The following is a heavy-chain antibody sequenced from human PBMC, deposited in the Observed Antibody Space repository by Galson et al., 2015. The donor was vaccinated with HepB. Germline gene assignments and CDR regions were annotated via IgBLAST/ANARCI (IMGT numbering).Heavy chain of an antibody. CDR2: IWYHGRDQ. D-gene: IGHD3-22*01. CDR1: RFTFSCYA. J-gene: IGHJ4*02. CDR3: ARDGDTSGHYGIFDY. Sequence: SLRLSCAASRFTFSCYAMHWVRQAPGKGLEWVSVIWYHGRDQYYADSVTGRFTVSRDQSKNTVYLQMNSLRAEDTGLYFCARDGDTSGHYGIFDYWGQGALVTVSS. V-gene: IGHV3-33*08.